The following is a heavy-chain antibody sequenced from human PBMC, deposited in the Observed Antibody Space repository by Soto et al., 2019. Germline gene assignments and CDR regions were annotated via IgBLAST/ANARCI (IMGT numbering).Heavy chain of an antibody. CDR1: GGSISSYY. J-gene: IGHJ4*02. CDR3: ARRWGTTFDY. D-gene: IGHD3-16*01. Sequence: QVQLQESGPGLVKPSETLSLTCTVSGGSISSYYWSWIRQPPGKGLEWIGYIYYSGSTNYNPSLKSRVTISVDTSKNQFSLKLSSVTDADTAVDYCARRWGTTFDYWGQGTLVTVSS. CDR2: IYYSGST. V-gene: IGHV4-59*08.